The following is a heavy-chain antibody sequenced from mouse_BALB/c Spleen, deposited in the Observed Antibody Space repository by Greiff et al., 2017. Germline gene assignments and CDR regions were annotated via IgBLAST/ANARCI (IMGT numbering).Heavy chain of an antibody. D-gene: IGHD2-4*01. CDR1: GFTFTSYG. Sequence: VKLVESGPGLVAPSQSLSITCTASGFTFTSYGVSWVRQPPGKGLEWLGVICGDGSTNYHSALISRLSISKDNSKSQVLLKLNSLQTDDTATYYCALSTMITGYFDYWGQGTPLTVSA. CDR2: ICGDGST. J-gene: IGHJ2*01. V-gene: IGHV2-3*01. CDR3: ALSTMITGYFDY.